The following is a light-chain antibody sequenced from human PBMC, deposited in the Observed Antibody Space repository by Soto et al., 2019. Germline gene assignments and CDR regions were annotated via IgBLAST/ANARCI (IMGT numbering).Light chain of an antibody. CDR2: DTS. Sequence: EIVLTQSPGTRSLSPGERATLSCSASQSVRDRYLAWYQQKPGQAPSLLIYDTSTRATGVPDMFSGSGSATEFTLTISRLEPEDFALDFCQQYRSSPITFGQGTRLEIK. CDR1: QSVRDRY. J-gene: IGKJ5*01. CDR3: QQYRSSPIT. V-gene: IGKV3-20*01.